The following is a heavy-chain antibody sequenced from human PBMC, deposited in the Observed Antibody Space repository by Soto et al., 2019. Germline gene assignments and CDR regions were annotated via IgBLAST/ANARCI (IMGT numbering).Heavy chain of an antibody. CDR3: AAGYGGNSDAFDI. V-gene: IGHV1-69*05. Sequence: PSLKAACETSSGSFSGYAMICARQAPGQGLEWMGGIIPIFGTANYAQKFQERVTITRDMSTSTAYMELSSLRSEDTAVYYGAAGYGGNSDAFDIWGQGTMVTVSS. CDR1: SGSFSGYA. CDR2: IIPIFGTA. D-gene: IGHD4-17*01. J-gene: IGHJ3*02.